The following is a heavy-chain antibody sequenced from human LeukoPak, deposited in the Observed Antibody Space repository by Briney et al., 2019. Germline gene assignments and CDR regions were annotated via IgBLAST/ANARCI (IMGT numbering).Heavy chain of an antibody. Sequence: ASVKVSCKASDYTFTSYGISWVRQAPGQGLEWMGWISAYNGNTNYAQKLQGRVTMTTDTSTSTAYMELRSLRSDDTAVYYCARPPMYSSGWYWFDPWGQGTLVTVSS. CDR3: ARPPMYSSGWYWFDP. V-gene: IGHV1-18*01. CDR1: DYTFTSYG. CDR2: ISAYNGNT. D-gene: IGHD6-19*01. J-gene: IGHJ5*02.